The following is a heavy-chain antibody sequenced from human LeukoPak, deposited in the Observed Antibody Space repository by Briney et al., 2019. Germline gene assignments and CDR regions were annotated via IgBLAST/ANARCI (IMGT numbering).Heavy chain of an antibody. CDR1: GYTFTDYY. CDR3: ARDIVMVTYWFDP. Sequence: ASVKVSCKASGYTFTDYYIHWVRQAPGQGLEWMGWINPNTGGAHYAQKFQGRVTMTRDTSISTAYMEVSRLRSDDTAVYYCARDIVMVTYWFDPWGQGTLVTVSS. D-gene: IGHD5-18*01. V-gene: IGHV1-2*02. CDR2: INPNTGGA. J-gene: IGHJ5*02.